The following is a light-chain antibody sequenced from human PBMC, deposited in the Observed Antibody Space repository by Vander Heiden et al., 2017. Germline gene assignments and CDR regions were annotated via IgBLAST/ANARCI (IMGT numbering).Light chain of an antibody. V-gene: IGKV4-1*01. CDR3: QQYHSSPLT. Sequence: DIVLTQSPDSLAVSLGGRATITCKSSQSVLSSSNNRNYLAWYQQKPGQPLKLLISWASTRESGVPDRFSGSGSGTDFTLTISSLQAEDVAVYSCQQYHSSPLTFGGGTKVEIK. CDR1: QSVLSSSNNRNY. CDR2: WAS. J-gene: IGKJ4*01.